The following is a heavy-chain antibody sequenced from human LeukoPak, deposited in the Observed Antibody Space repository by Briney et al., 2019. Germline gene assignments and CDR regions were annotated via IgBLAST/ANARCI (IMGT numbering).Heavy chain of an antibody. J-gene: IGHJ6*03. CDR2: IYYSGST. CDR1: GGSISSYY. D-gene: IGHD5-18*01. Sequence: PSETLSLTCTVSGGSISSYYWSWIRQPPGKGLEWIGYIYYSGSTNYNPSLKSRVTISVDTSKNQFSLKLSSVTAADTAVYYCVRGRIQLWPADYLNYYMDVWGKGTTVTVSS. V-gene: IGHV4-59*01. CDR3: VRGRIQLWPADYLNYYMDV.